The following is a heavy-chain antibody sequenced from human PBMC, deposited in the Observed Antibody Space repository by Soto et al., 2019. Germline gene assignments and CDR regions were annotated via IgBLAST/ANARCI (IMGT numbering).Heavy chain of an antibody. CDR3: ARDRITWIQLCLHGSQTAHYGMDV. Sequence: GGSLRLSCAASGFTFSSYAMHWVRQAPGKGLEWVAVISYDGSNKYYADSVKGRFTISRDNSKNTLYLQMNSLRAEDTAVYYCARDRITWIQLCLHGSQTAHYGMDVWGQGTTVTVAS. D-gene: IGHD5-18*01. J-gene: IGHJ6*02. V-gene: IGHV3-30-3*01. CDR1: GFTFSSYA. CDR2: ISYDGSNK.